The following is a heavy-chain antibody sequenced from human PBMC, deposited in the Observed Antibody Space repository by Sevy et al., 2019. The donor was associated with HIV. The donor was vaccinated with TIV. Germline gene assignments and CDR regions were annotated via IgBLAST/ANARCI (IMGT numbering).Heavy chain of an antibody. CDR3: ARDGGWYNYAPSDY. J-gene: IGHJ4*02. CDR2: ISYDGNKK. CDR1: GFSFSSHG. D-gene: IGHD1-1*01. Sequence: GGSLRLSCAASGFSFSSHGMHWVRQAPGKGLEWQAVISYDGNKKYYADSGKGRFTSSRDNSKNTLYLQMNSLRAEDTAVYYCARDGGWYNYAPSDYWGQGTLVTVSS. V-gene: IGHV3-30*03.